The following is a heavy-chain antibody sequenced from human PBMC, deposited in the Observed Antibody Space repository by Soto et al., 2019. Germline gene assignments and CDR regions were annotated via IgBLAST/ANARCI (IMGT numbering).Heavy chain of an antibody. CDR1: AFTFSDYS. CDR2: ISGDGIKK. D-gene: IGHD3-10*01. CDR3: GRDLGGSGTPLEYYGMDV. J-gene: IGHJ6*02. V-gene: IGHV3-30*04. Sequence: QVQLVESGGGVVQPGKSLRLSCVASAFTFSDYSMHWVRQAPGKGLEWVAAISGDGIKKSYADSMKGRATLSRDNAKNTLYLQMDNLRAEDTAVYFCGRDLGGSGTPLEYYGMDVWGRGTTVTVSS.